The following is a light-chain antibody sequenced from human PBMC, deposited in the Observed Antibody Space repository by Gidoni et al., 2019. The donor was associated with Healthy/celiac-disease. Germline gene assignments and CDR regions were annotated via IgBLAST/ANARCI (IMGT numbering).Light chain of an antibody. CDR3: QQYYSYPPEYT. CDR2: AAS. J-gene: IGKJ2*01. CDR1: QGISSH. Sequence: AIRMTQSPSSFSASTGDRVTITCRASQGISSHLAWYQQKPGKAPKLLIYAASTLQSGVPSRFSGSGSGTDFTLTISCLKSEDFATYYCQQYYSYPPEYTFGQGTKLEIK. V-gene: IGKV1-8*01.